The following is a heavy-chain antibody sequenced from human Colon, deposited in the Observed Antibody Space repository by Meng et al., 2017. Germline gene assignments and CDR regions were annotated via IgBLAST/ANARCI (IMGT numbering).Heavy chain of an antibody. Sequence: ASVKVSCKPSGYTFTAYWLHWVRQAPGQGLEWMGWVSAYSGDTNYEQKLQGRVTMTTDKSTSTAYMELRSLRSDDTAVYYCARDDAYSSSSFAFDIWGRGTMVTVSS. V-gene: IGHV1-18*04. CDR2: VSAYSGDT. D-gene: IGHD6-13*01. CDR1: GYTFTAYW. J-gene: IGHJ3*02. CDR3: ARDDAYSSSSFAFDI.